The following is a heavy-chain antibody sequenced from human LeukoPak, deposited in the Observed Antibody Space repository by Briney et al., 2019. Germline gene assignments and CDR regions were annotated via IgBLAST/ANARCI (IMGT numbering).Heavy chain of an antibody. Sequence: GGSLRLSCAASGFTVSSNYMSWVRQAPGKGLEWVSVIYSGGSTYYADSVKGRFTISRDNSKNTLYLQMNSLRAEDTAVYYCASDALYDYVWGSYEHWGQGTLVTVSS. J-gene: IGHJ1*01. CDR3: ASDALYDYVWGSYEH. V-gene: IGHV3-66*01. D-gene: IGHD3-16*01. CDR1: GFTVSSNY. CDR2: IYSGGST.